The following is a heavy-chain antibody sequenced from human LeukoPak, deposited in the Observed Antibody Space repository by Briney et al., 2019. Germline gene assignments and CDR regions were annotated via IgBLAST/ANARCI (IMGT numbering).Heavy chain of an antibody. CDR1: GFTFSSYG. CDR3: AKDNYGSGSYHDY. Sequence: PGGSLRLSCAASGFTFSSYGMHWVRQAPGKGLEWVSAISGSGGSTYYADSVKGRFTISRDNSKNTLYLQMNSLRAEDTAVYYCAKDNYGSGSYHDYWGQGTLVTVSS. D-gene: IGHD3-10*01. J-gene: IGHJ4*02. V-gene: IGHV3-23*01. CDR2: ISGSGGST.